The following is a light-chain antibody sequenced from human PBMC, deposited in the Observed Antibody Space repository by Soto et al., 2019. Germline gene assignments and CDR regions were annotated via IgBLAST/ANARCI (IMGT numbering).Light chain of an antibody. V-gene: IGLV2-14*01. J-gene: IGLJ2*01. CDR1: SSDVGGYNY. CDR2: DVS. CDR3: SSYTTSGSLV. Sequence: SALTQPASVSGSPGQSITLSCTGTSSDVGGYNYVSWYQQHPGKAPKLMIYDVSNRPSGVSNRFSGSKSGNTASLTISGLQAEDEADYYCSSYTTSGSLVFGGGTKLTVL.